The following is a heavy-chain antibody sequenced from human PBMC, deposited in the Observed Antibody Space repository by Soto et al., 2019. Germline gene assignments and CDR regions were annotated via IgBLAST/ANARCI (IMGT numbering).Heavy chain of an antibody. CDR1: GGTFSSYA. D-gene: IGHD2-2*01. Sequence: QVQLVQSGAEVKKPGSSVKVSCKASGGTFSSYAISWVRQAPGQGLEWMGGIIPIFGTANYAQKFQGRVTITADESTSTAYMELSSLRSEDTAVYYCASALVQAADGELWYGEHFDYWGQGTLVTVSS. J-gene: IGHJ4*02. CDR2: IIPIFGTA. V-gene: IGHV1-69*12. CDR3: ASALVQAADGELWYGEHFDY.